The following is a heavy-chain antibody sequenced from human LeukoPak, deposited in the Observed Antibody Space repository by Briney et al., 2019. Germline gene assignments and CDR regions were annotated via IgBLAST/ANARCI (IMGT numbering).Heavy chain of an antibody. CDR1: GYTFTSYY. J-gene: IGHJ4*02. CDR2: INPSGGST. Sequence: ASVKVSCKASGYTFTSYYMYWVRQAPGQGLEWVGIINPSGGSTSYAQKLQGRVTMTTDTSTSTAYMELRSLRSDDTAVYYCARVPLSGYPDYWGQGTLVTVSS. D-gene: IGHD3-22*01. V-gene: IGHV1-46*01. CDR3: ARVPLSGYPDY.